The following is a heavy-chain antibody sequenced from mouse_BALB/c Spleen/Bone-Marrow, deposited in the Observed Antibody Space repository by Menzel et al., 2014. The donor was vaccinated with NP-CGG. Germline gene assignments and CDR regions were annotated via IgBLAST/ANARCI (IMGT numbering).Heavy chain of an antibody. CDR2: IWGGGST. J-gene: IGHJ4*01. V-gene: IGHV2-6-7*01. CDR3: ARDSFLITRALDY. Sequence: QVQLKESGPGLVAPSQSLSITCTVSGFSLTGYGVSWVRQPPGKGLEWLGMIWGGGSTGYNSALKSRLSISKDNSKSQVFLEMNSLQTDDTARYYCARDSFLITRALDYWGQGTSVTVSS. D-gene: IGHD2-4*01. CDR1: GFSLTGYG.